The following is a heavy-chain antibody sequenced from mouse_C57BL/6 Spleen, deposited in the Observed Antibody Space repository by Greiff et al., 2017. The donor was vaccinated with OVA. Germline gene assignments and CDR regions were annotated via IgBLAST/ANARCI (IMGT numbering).Heavy chain of an antibody. CDR2: IHPNSGST. J-gene: IGHJ3*01. CDR1: GYTFTSYW. CDR3: ASGGYDYDGWFAY. D-gene: IGHD2-4*01. Sequence: QVQLQQSGAELVKPGASVKLSCKASGYTFTSYWMHWVKQRPGQGLEWIGMIHPNSGSTNYNEKFKSKATLTVDKSSSTAYMQLSSLTSEDSAVYYCASGGYDYDGWFAYWGQGTLVTVSA. V-gene: IGHV1-64*01.